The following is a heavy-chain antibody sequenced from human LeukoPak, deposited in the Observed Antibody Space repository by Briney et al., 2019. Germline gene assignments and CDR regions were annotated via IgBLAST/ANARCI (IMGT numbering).Heavy chain of an antibody. V-gene: IGHV3-23*01. Sequence: PGGSLRLSCVASGFTLSSYAMSWVRQAPGKGSEWVSTISGSGLSTYYADSVKGRFTISRDNSNNTLYLQMNSLRVEDTAVYYCAKSRVAVAAPRNWFDPWGQGTLVTVSS. CDR1: GFTLSSYA. CDR3: AKSRVAVAAPRNWFDP. J-gene: IGHJ5*02. CDR2: ISGSGLST. D-gene: IGHD6-19*01.